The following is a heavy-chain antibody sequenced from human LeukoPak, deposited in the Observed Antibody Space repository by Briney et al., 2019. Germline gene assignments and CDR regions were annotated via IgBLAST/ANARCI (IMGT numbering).Heavy chain of an antibody. CDR3: AKQSYARSLGE. Sequence: GGSLRLSCTTSGFPFSDFSMSWVRQPPGPGLDLISTTNSGGSSTAYAESVKDRLTISRDNSKNTLYLQMSSLRVDETTTYYYAKQSYARSLGEGGPGTLVTVSS. J-gene: IGHJ4*02. V-gene: IGHV3-23*01. CDR1: GFPFSDFS. CDR2: TNSGGSST. D-gene: IGHD2-8*01.